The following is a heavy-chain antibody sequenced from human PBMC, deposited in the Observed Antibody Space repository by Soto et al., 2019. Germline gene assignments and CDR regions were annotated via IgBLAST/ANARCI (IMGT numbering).Heavy chain of an antibody. J-gene: IGHJ4*02. D-gene: IGHD2-15*01. Sequence: EVQLLESGGGLVQPGGSLRLSCAASGFTFSSYAMSWVRQAPGKGLEWVSAISGIGGSTYYADSVKGRFTISRDNSKNTLYLEMNSLRAEDTAVYYCAKGAVAATDYFDYWGQGTLVTVSS. V-gene: IGHV3-23*01. CDR2: ISGIGGST. CDR3: AKGAVAATDYFDY. CDR1: GFTFSSYA.